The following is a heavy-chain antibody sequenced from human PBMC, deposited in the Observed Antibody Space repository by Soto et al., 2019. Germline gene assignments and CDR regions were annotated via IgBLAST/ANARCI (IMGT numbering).Heavy chain of an antibody. CDR3: ERDVVVTANDNWFDP. J-gene: IGHJ5*02. D-gene: IGHD2-21*02. CDR2: IYTSGST. V-gene: IGHV4-4*07. CDR1: GGSISSYY. Sequence: SETLSLTCTVSGGSISSYYWSWIRQPAGKGLEWIGRIYTSGSTNYNPSLKSRVTMSVDTSKNQFSLKLSSVTAADTAVYYCERDVVVTANDNWFDPRGQGTLVTVYS.